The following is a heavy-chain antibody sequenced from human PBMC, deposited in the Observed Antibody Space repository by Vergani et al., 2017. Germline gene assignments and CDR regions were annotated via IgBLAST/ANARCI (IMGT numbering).Heavy chain of an antibody. D-gene: IGHD2-2*01. CDR2: IDPNSVDT. J-gene: IGHJ4*02. CDR1: GFTFTSYH. CDR3: AGVIVGCSRTNCSADH. Sequence: QVQLVQSGAEVKKPGASVRVSCKASGFTFTSYHIHWVRQAPGQGLDWLGRIDPNSVDTRYSQRFQDRVTITRDTSINTAYMEMTSLRPDDTAIYYCAGVIVGCSRTNCSADHGGQGTLVTVSS. V-gene: IGHV1-2*06.